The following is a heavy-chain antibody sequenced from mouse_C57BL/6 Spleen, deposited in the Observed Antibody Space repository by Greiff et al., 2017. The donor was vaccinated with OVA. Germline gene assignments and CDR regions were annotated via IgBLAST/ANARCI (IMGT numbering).Heavy chain of an antibody. V-gene: IGHV5-16*01. CDR2: INYDGSST. J-gene: IGHJ1*03. CDR3: ARRYYYGSSPYWYFDV. CDR1: GFTFSDYY. Sequence: EVKLMESEGGLVQPGSSMKLSCTASGFTFSDYYMAWVRQVPEKGLEWVANINYDGSSTYYLDSLKSRFIISRDNAKNILYLQMSSLKSEDTATYYCARRYYYGSSPYWYFDVWGTGTTVTVSS. D-gene: IGHD1-1*01.